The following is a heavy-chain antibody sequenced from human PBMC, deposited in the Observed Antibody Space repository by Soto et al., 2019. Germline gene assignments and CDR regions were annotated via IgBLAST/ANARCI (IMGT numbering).Heavy chain of an antibody. CDR2: IYPGDSDT. Sequence: GESLKISCMGSGYKVSTWHNFTSYWIAWVRQMPGEGLEWMGIIYPGDSDTRYSPSFQGQVTISADKSINSVYLQWSSLKASDTATYYCASQSVGPPTGSFFDYRGQGTLVTVSS. CDR1: GYKVSTWHNFTSYW. D-gene: IGHD1-26*01. V-gene: IGHV5-51*01. J-gene: IGHJ4*02. CDR3: ASQSVGPPTGSFFDY.